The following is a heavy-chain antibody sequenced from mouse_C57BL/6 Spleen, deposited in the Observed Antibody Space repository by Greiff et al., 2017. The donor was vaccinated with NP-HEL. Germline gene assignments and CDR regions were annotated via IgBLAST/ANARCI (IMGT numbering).Heavy chain of an antibody. CDR1: GYAFSSYW. CDR3: AIYGSRLYYAMDY. Sequence: VQLQQSGAELVKPGASVKISCKASGYAFSSYWMNWVKQRPGKGLEWIGQIYPGDGDTNDNGKFKGKATLTADKSSSTAYMQLSSLTSEDSAVYCCAIYGSRLYYAMDYWGQGTSVTVSS. J-gene: IGHJ4*01. V-gene: IGHV1-80*01. CDR2: IYPGDGDT. D-gene: IGHD1-1*01.